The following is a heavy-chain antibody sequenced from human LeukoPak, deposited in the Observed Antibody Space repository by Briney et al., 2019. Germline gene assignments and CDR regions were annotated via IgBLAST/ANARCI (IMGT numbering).Heavy chain of an antibody. D-gene: IGHD5-18*01. V-gene: IGHV3-74*01. CDR3: ARCDMQLWPLDY. CDR1: GFTFSRYW. Sequence: GGSLRLSCAASGFTFSRYWMHWVRQAPGKGLVWVSRINTDGSSTSYADSVKGRFTISRDNAKNTLYLQMNSLRAEDAAVYYCARCDMQLWPLDYWGQGTLVTVSS. J-gene: IGHJ4*02. CDR2: INTDGSST.